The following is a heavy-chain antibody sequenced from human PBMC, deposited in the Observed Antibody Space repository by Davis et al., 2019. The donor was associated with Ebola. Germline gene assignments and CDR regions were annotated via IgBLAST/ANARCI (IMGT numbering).Heavy chain of an antibody. CDR3: AKQSSWFYWYFDL. J-gene: IGHJ2*01. D-gene: IGHD6-13*01. V-gene: IGHV3-30*18. Sequence: GGSLRLSCAASGFTFSSYAMHWVRQAPGKGLEWVAVISYDGSNKYYADSVKGRFTISRDNSKNTLYLQMNSLRAEDTAVYYCAKQSSWFYWYFDLWGRGTLVTVSS. CDR1: GFTFSSYA. CDR2: ISYDGSNK.